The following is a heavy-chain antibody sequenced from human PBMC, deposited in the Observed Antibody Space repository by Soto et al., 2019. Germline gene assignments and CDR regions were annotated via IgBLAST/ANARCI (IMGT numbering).Heavy chain of an antibody. CDR2: ISSSSSYI. V-gene: IGHV3-21*01. CDR3: ARNHIPEYSGSYSPSVDY. D-gene: IGHD1-26*01. Sequence: GGSLRLSCAASGFTFSSYSMNWVRQAPGKGLEWVSSISSSSSYIYYADSVKGRFTISRDNAKNSLYLQMNSLRAEDTAVYYCARNHIPEYSGSYSPSVDYWGQGTLVTVSS. CDR1: GFTFSSYS. J-gene: IGHJ4*02.